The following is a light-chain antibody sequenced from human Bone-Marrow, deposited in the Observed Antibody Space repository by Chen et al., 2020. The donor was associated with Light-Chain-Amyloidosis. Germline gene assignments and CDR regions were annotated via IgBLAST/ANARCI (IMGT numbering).Light chain of an antibody. V-gene: IGLV3-21*02. CDR1: NIGSTS. CDR3: QVWDRSSDRPV. Sequence: SYVLTQPSSVSVAPGQTATIACGGNNIGSTSVHWYQQTPGQAPRLVVYDDSDRPSGTPERSSGSNSGNPATLTISRVAAGDEADYYCQVWDRSSDRPVFGGGTKLTVL. CDR2: DDS. J-gene: IGLJ3*02.